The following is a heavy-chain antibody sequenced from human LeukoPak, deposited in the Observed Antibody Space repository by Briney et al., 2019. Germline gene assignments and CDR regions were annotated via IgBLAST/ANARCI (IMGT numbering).Heavy chain of an antibody. CDR3: ARPYYDILTGYHRAYGY. CDR1: GGSFSGYY. Sequence: SETLSLTCAVYGGSFSGYYWSWIRQPPGKGLEWIGEINHSGSTNYNPSLKSRVTISVDTSKNQFSQKLSSVTAADTAVYYCARPYYDILTGYHRAYGYWGQGTLVTVSS. J-gene: IGHJ4*02. V-gene: IGHV4-34*01. D-gene: IGHD3-9*01. CDR2: INHSGST.